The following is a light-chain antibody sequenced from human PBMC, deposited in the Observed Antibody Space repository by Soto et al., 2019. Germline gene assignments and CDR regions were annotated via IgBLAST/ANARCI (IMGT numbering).Light chain of an antibody. CDR1: QSIRGL. CDR2: KAS. J-gene: IGKJ1*01. V-gene: IGKV1-5*03. CDR3: HQYDSYWT. Sequence: DTQMTQSPSTLSASVGDRVTITCRASQSIRGLLAWYQHKPGKAPKLLIYKASTLETGVPSRFSGSGSGTDFTLTISSLQPDDFATYFCHQYDSYWTFGQGTKVEVK.